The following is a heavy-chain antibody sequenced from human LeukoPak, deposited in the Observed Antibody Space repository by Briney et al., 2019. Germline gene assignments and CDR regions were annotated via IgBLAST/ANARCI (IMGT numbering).Heavy chain of an antibody. J-gene: IGHJ4*02. V-gene: IGHV3-7*01. Sequence: QPGGSLRLSCAASGFTFSHYWMSWVRQAPGKGLEWVANIKQDGSEKYYVDSVKGRFTISRDNAKNSLYLQMNSLGAEDTAVYYCARWGGGFDYWGQGTLVTVFS. CDR2: IKQDGSEK. D-gene: IGHD3-10*01. CDR3: ARWGGGFDY. CDR1: GFTFSHYW.